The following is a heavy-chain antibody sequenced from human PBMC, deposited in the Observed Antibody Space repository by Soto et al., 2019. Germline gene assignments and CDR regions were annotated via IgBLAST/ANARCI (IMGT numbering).Heavy chain of an antibody. J-gene: IGHJ6*02. V-gene: IGHV3-30*05. CDR3: ARGAEHQLLSRDYFYGMDV. CDR1: GFTLSRYG. CDR2: ISFEGNTQ. Sequence: QVQLVESGGGVVQPGRSLRLSCAASGFTLSRYGMQWVRQAPGKGLEWVAVISFEGNTQYYEDSVKGRFTISRDNSKDTLSLQIHSLRPEDTAVYYCARGAEHQLLSRDYFYGMDVWGQGTTVSVSS. D-gene: IGHD1-1*01.